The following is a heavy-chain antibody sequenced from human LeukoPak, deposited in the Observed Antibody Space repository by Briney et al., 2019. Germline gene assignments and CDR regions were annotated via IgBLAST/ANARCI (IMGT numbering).Heavy chain of an antibody. D-gene: IGHD6-6*01. J-gene: IGHJ4*02. Sequence: SETLSLTCTVSGGSISSYYWSWIRQPPGKGLEWIGRIYTSGSTNYNPSLKSRVTISVDTSKNQFSLKLSSVTAADTAVYYCAIEYSSSSSFDYWGQGTLVTVSS. CDR1: GGSISSYY. CDR2: IYTSGST. V-gene: IGHV4-4*08. CDR3: AIEYSSSSSFDY.